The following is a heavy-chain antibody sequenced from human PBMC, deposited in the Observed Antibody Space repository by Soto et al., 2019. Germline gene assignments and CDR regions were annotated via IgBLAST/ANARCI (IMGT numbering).Heavy chain of an antibody. CDR2: IYPSDSQT. J-gene: IGHJ5*02. CDR3: ARHGFYGDYSSNYFDP. CDR1: GYSFSNYW. V-gene: IGHV5-51*01. D-gene: IGHD4-17*01. Sequence: GESLKISCKGSGYSFSNYWIAWVRQIPGKGLEYMGIIYPSDSQTRYSPSFQGQVTISADKSISTAYLQWTSLKASDTAIYYCARHGFYGDYSSNYFDPWGQGXLVTVYS.